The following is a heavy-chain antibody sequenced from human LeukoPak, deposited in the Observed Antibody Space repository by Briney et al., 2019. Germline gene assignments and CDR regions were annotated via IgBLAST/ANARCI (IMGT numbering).Heavy chain of an antibody. CDR3: ARNNLLRTFDY. CDR2: IYHSGST. J-gene: IGHJ4*02. Sequence: PSETLSLTCTVSGYSISSGYYWGWIRQPPGKGLKWIGSIYHSGSTYYNPSLKSRVTISVDTSKNQFSLKLSSVTAADTAVYYCARNNLLRTFDYWGQGTLVTVSS. CDR1: GYSISSGYY. D-gene: IGHD1-26*01. V-gene: IGHV4-38-2*02.